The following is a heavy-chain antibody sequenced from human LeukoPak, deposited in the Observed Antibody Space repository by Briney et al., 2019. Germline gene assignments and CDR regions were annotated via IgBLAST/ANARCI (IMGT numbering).Heavy chain of an antibody. CDR2: IYYSGST. Sequence: SETLSLTCAVYGGSFSGYYWSWIRQPPGKGLEWIGYIYYSGSTNYNPSLKSRVTISVDTSKNQFSLKLSSVTAADTAVYYCARLMVRGVIRAFDPWGQGTLVTVSS. CDR1: GGSFSGYY. J-gene: IGHJ5*02. CDR3: ARLMVRGVIRAFDP. V-gene: IGHV4-59*08. D-gene: IGHD3-10*01.